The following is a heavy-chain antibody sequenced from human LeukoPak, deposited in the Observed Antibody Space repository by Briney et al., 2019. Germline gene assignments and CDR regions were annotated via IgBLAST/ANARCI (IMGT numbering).Heavy chain of an antibody. CDR1: GGSFSGYY. CDR2: INHSGST. D-gene: IGHD3-10*01. CDR3: ARGGRYYGSGSYYY. V-gene: IGHV4-34*01. J-gene: IGHJ4*02. Sequence: SETLSLTCAVYGGSFSGYYWSWTRQPPGKGLEWIGEINHSGSTNYNPSLKSRVTISVDTSKNQFSLKLSSVTAADTAVYYCARGGRYYGSGSYYYWGQGTLVTVSS.